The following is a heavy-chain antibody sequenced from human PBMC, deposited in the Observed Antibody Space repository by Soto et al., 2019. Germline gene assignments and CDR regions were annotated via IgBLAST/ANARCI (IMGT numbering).Heavy chain of an antibody. CDR2: ISYDGSNK. Sequence: QVQLVESGGGVVQPGRSLRLSCAASGFTFSSYGMHWVRQAPGKGLEWVAVISYDGSNKYYADSVKGRFTISRDNSKNTLYLQMNSLRAEDTAVYYCAKSIGYCSGGSCSPMGAFDIWGQETMVTVSS. J-gene: IGHJ3*02. CDR3: AKSIGYCSGGSCSPMGAFDI. D-gene: IGHD2-15*01. CDR1: GFTFSSYG. V-gene: IGHV3-30*18.